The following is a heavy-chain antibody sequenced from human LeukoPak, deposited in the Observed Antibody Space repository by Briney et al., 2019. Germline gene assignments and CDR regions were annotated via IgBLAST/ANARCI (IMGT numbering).Heavy chain of an antibody. CDR1: GYTFTSYG. D-gene: IGHD3-3*01. V-gene: IGHV1-18*01. CDR3: ARVTLYYDFWSGYHYFDY. J-gene: IGHJ4*02. CDR2: ISAYNGNT. Sequence: ASVKVSCKASGYTFTSYGISWVRQAPGQGFEWMGWISAYNGNTNYAQKLQGRVTMTTDTSTSTAYMELRSLRSDDTAVYYCARVTLYYDFWSGYHYFDYWGQGTLVTVSS.